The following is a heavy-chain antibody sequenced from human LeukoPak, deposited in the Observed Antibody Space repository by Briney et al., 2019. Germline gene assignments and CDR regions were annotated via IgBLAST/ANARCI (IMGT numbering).Heavy chain of an antibody. CDR3: ARDFARYDIAAPDY. D-gene: IGHD3-9*01. J-gene: IGHJ4*02. V-gene: IGHV3-64*01. CDR2: ISSNGGST. Sequence: GGSLRLSCAASGFTFSSYAMHWVRQAPGKGLEYVSAISSNGGSTYYANSVKGRFTISRDNSKNTLYLQMGSLRAEDMAVYYCARDFARYDIAAPDYWGQGTLVTVSS. CDR1: GFTFSSYA.